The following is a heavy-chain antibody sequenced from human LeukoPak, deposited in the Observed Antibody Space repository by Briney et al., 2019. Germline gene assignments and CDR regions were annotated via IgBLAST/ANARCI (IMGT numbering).Heavy chain of an antibody. CDR1: GFTFSNYW. Sequence: GGSLRLSCAASGFTFSNYWMNWVRQAPGKGMEWVAIIEIDGSEILYVDSVKGRFTISRDNAKNSLYLLMNSPRAEDTAVYYCAAGAGWLIDWWGQATLATVS. CDR2: IEIDGSEI. CDR3: AAGAGWLIDW. V-gene: IGHV3-7*01. D-gene: IGHD6-19*01. J-gene: IGHJ4*02.